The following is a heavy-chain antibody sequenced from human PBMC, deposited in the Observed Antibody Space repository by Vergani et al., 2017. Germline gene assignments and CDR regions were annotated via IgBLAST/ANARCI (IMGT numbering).Heavy chain of an antibody. D-gene: IGHD3-3*01. CDR1: GFNFSTYT. J-gene: IGHJ4*02. CDR3: TTDETWENLEWLLHLFGY. CDR2: VTSDGRRQ. V-gene: IGHV3-48*01. Sequence: EVQLVESGGGLVQPGGSLGLSCAASGFNFSTYTMNWVRQAPGKGLEWISSVTSDGRRQTYADSVKGRFTISRDSGKNSLHLQMNSLKTEDTAVYYCTTDETWENLEWLLHLFGYWGQGTLVTVSS.